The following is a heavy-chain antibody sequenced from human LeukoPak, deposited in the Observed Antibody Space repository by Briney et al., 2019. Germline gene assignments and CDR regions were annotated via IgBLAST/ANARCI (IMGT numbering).Heavy chain of an antibody. J-gene: IGHJ4*02. D-gene: IGHD5-24*01. CDR1: GGTFSIYA. CDR3: ASQPKGRDGYNLTGY. V-gene: IGHV1-69*05. Sequence: ASVTVSFKASGGTFSIYAISWVRQAPGQGLEWMGGIIFIFGTANYAQKFQGRVTITTDESTSTAYMELSSLRSEDTAVYYCASQPKGRDGYNLTGYWGQGTLVTVSS. CDR2: IIFIFGTA.